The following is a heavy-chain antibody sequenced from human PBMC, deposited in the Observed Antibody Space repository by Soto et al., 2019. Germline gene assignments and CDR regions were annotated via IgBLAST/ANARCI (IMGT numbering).Heavy chain of an antibody. Sequence: GASVKVSCKVSGYTLTELSMHWVRQAPGKGLEWMGGFDPEDGETIYAQKFQGRVTMTEDTSTDTAYMELSSLRSEDTAVYYCATDSLYGSGSYDFDYWGQGTLVTVSS. J-gene: IGHJ4*02. D-gene: IGHD3-10*01. CDR3: ATDSLYGSGSYDFDY. V-gene: IGHV1-24*01. CDR2: FDPEDGET. CDR1: GYTLTELS.